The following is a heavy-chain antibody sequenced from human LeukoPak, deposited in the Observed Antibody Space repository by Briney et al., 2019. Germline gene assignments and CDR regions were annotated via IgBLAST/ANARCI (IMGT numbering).Heavy chain of an antibody. V-gene: IGHV4-4*07. CDR3: AGGDTYCSSTSCEDYYYYYYMGV. J-gene: IGHJ6*03. Sequence: PSETLSLTCTVSGGSFSSYYWSWIRQPAGKGLQWIGRIYASGSTNYNPSLKSRVTMSVDTSKNQFSLKLSSVTAADTAVYYCAGGDTYCSSTSCEDYYYYYYMGVWGKGTTVTVSS. D-gene: IGHD2-2*01. CDR1: GGSFSSYY. CDR2: IYASGST.